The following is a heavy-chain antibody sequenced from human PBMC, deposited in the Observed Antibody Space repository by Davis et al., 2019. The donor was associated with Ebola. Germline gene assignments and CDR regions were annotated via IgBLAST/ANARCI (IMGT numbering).Heavy chain of an antibody. J-gene: IGHJ6*04. CDR2: INPNSGGT. Sequence: ASVKVSCKASGYTFTSYDINWVRQATGQGLEWMGRINPNSGGTNYAQKFQGRVTMTRDTSISTAYMELSRLRSDDTAVYYCARGAVDTAGYYYYGMDVWGKGTTVTVSS. D-gene: IGHD5-18*01. V-gene: IGHV1-2*06. CDR3: ARGAVDTAGYYYYGMDV. CDR1: GYTFTSYD.